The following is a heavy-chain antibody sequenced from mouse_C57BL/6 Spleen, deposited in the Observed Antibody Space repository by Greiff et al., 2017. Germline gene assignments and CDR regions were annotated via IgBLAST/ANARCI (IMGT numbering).Heavy chain of an antibody. CDR3: AIYGNYEDFDY. CDR2: INPNNGGT. J-gene: IGHJ2*01. Sequence: EVQLQQSGPELVKPGASVKISCKASGYTFTDYYMNWVKQSHGKSLEWIGDINPNNGGTSYNQKFKGKATLTVDKSSSTAYMELRSLTSEDSAVYYCAIYGNYEDFDYWGQGTTLTVSS. V-gene: IGHV1-26*01. CDR1: GYTFTDYY. D-gene: IGHD2-1*01.